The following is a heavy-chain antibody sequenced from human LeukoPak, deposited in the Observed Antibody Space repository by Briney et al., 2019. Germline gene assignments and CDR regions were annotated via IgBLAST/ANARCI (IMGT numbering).Heavy chain of an antibody. D-gene: IGHD3-3*01. J-gene: IGHJ5*02. V-gene: IGHV1-46*01. CDR1: GHTFTSYY. CDR2: INPSGGST. CDR3: ARDAYYDFWSGYHRWFDP. Sequence: ASVKVSCKASGHTFTSYYMHWVRQAPGQGLEWMGIINPSGGSTSYAQKFQGRVTMTRDTSTSTVYMELSSLRSEDTAVYYCARDAYYDFWSGYHRWFDPWGQGTLVTVSS.